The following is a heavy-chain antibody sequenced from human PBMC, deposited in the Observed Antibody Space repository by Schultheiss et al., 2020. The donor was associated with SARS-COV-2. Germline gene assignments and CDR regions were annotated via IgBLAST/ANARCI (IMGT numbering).Heavy chain of an antibody. CDR3: AREGSSSSPHFDY. J-gene: IGHJ4*02. D-gene: IGHD6-6*01. Sequence: SETLSLTCAVYGGSFSGYYWSWIRQPPGKGLEWIGEINHSGSTNYKPSLKSRVTISVDQSQNQFSLELSSVTAADTAVYYCAREGSSSSPHFDYWGQGTLVTVSS. V-gene: IGHV4-34*01. CDR2: INHSGST. CDR1: GGSFSGYY.